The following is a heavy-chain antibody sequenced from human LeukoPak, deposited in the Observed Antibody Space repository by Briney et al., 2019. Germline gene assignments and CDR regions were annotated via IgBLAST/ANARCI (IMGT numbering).Heavy chain of an antibody. CDR2: INHSGST. CDR3: ARGRTWYCSSTSCPDRYYYHMDV. D-gene: IGHD2-2*01. Sequence: PSETLSLTCAVYGGSFSGYYWSWIRQPPGKGLEWIGEINHSGSTNYNPSLKSRVTISVDTSKNQFSLKLSSVTAADTAVYYCARGRTWYCSSTSCPDRYYYHMDVWGKGTTVTISS. CDR1: GGSFSGYY. J-gene: IGHJ6*03. V-gene: IGHV4-34*01.